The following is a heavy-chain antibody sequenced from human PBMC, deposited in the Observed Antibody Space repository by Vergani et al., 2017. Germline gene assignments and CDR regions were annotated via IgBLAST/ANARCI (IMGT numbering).Heavy chain of an antibody. CDR2: INHSGST. CDR3: ARYCSSTSCYRAFDP. V-gene: IGHV4-34*01. J-gene: IGHJ5*02. Sequence: QVQLQQWGAGLLKPSETLSLTCAVYGGSFSGYYWSWIRQPPGKGLEWIGEINHSGSTNYNPSLKSRVTISVDTSKNQFSLKLSSVTAADTAVYYCARYCSSTSCYRAFDPWGQGTLVTVSS. D-gene: IGHD2-2*01. CDR1: GGSFSGYY.